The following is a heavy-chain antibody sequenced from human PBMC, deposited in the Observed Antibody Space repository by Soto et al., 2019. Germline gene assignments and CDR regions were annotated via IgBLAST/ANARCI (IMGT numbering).Heavy chain of an antibody. V-gene: IGHV3-7*01. CDR3: VGPLDTFDI. CDR2: IRQDGIEK. J-gene: IGHJ3*02. D-gene: IGHD3-16*01. Sequence: GGSLRLSCAASGFTFSNYWMTWVRQAPGKGLEWVANIRQDGIEKYYVDSVEGRFTISRDNAKNSLYLQMNSLRVEDTAVYYCVGPLDTFDIWGQGTMVTVSS. CDR1: GFTFSNYW.